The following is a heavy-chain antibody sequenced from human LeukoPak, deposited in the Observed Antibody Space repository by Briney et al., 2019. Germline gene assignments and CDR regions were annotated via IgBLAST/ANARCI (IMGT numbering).Heavy chain of an antibody. J-gene: IGHJ5*02. CDR2: IKQDGSEK. CDR3: AGGSGYLITS. D-gene: IGHD3-9*01. CDR1: GFSFRSYW. Sequence: GGSLRLSCAATGFSFRSYWMNWVRQAPGKGLEWLAIIKQDGSEKHYKGSVEGRFTISRDNAKNSLHLQMNSLRSENPAVYYCAGGSGYLITSWGQGTLVTVSS. V-gene: IGHV3-7*01.